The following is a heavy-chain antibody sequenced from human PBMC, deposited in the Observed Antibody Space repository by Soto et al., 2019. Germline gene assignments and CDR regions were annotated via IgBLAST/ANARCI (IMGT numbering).Heavy chain of an antibody. D-gene: IGHD6-19*01. V-gene: IGHV1-3*01. J-gene: IGHJ5*02. CDR1: GYTFTSYA. Sequence: GASVKVSCKASGYTFTSYAMQWVRQAPGQRLEWMGWINAGNGNTKYSQKFQGRVTITRDTSASTAYMELSSLRSEDTAVYYCARGPYSSEEIDPWGQGTLVTVSS. CDR3: ARGPYSSEEIDP. CDR2: INAGNGNT.